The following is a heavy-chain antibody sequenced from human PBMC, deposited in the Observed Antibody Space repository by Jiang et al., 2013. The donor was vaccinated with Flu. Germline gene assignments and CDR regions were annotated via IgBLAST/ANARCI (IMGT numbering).Heavy chain of an antibody. CDR1: GGSFSGYY. D-gene: IGHD6-13*01. V-gene: IGHV4-34*01. CDR3: ARDSVGAAAGFFS. Sequence: LLKPSETLSLTCAVYGGSFSGYYWSWIRQPPGRGWSGLGKSIIWKHQLQTRPSRVEVTISVDTSKNQFSLKLSSVTAADTAVYYCARDSVGAAAGFFSWGQGTLVTVSS. CDR2: SIIWKH. J-gene: IGHJ4*02.